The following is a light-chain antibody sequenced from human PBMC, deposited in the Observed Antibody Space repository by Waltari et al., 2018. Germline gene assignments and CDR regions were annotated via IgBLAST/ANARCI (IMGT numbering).Light chain of an antibody. Sequence: DIRMTQSPSTLSASAGDRVIISCRASQSISKWLAWYQQKPGKAPKLMTYEASTLQSGVPSRFGGTGSGTDFTLTISSLQPDDFATYYCQQYNSYSLLTFGGGTKVEIK. CDR2: EAS. CDR3: QQYNSYSLLT. J-gene: IGKJ4*01. CDR1: QSISKW. V-gene: IGKV1-5*03.